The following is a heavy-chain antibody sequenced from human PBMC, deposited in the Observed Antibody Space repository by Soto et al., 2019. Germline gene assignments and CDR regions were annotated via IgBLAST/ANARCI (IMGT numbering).Heavy chain of an antibody. V-gene: IGHV1-69*02. J-gene: IGHJ6*02. Sequence: QVQLVQSGAEVKKPGSSVKVSCKASGGTFSSYTISLVRQAPGQGLEWMGRIIPILGIPNYAQKFQGRVTITAEKATSIAYMELSSLRSEASAVYYCARIRRSYGMDVWGQGTTVTVSS. CDR1: GGTFSSYT. CDR3: ARIRRSYGMDV. D-gene: IGHD3-10*01. CDR2: IIPILGIP.